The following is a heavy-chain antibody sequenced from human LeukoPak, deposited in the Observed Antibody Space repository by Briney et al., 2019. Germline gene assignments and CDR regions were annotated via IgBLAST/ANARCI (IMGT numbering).Heavy chain of an antibody. Sequence: GGSLRLSCAASGFTFDDYGMSWVRQAPGKGLEWVSGINWNSGSTGYADSVKGRFTISRDNAKNSLYLQMNSLRAEDTALYYCARDYYGSGSLDAFDIWGQGTMVTVSS. D-gene: IGHD3-10*01. V-gene: IGHV3-20*04. CDR1: GFTFDDYG. CDR3: ARDYYGSGSLDAFDI. J-gene: IGHJ3*02. CDR2: INWNSGST.